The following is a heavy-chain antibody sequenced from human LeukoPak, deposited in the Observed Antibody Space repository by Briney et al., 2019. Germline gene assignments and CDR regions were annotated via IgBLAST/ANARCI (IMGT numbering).Heavy chain of an antibody. Sequence: PSVKVSCKASGGTFSSYAISWVRQAPGQGLEWMRGIIPIFGTANYAQKFQGRVTITADESTSTAYMELSSLRSEDTAVYYCARAGVAARLTPFDYWGQGTLVTVSS. CDR2: IIPIFGTA. D-gene: IGHD6-6*01. CDR3: ARAGVAARLTPFDY. J-gene: IGHJ4*02. CDR1: GGTFSSYA. V-gene: IGHV1-69*13.